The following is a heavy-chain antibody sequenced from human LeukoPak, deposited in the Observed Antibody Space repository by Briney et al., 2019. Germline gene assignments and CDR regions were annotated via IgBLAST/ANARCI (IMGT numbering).Heavy chain of an antibody. V-gene: IGHV3-48*03. CDR3: ARDLYDSSGYYYPAPEYFQH. CDR1: GFTFSSYE. D-gene: IGHD3-22*01. CDR2: ISSSGSTI. Sequence: PGGSLRLSCAAPGFTFSSYEMNWVRQAPGKGLEWVSYISSSGSTIYYADSVKGRFTISRDNAKNSLYLQMNSLRAEDTAVYYCARDLYDSSGYYYPAPEYFQHWGQGTLVTVSS. J-gene: IGHJ1*01.